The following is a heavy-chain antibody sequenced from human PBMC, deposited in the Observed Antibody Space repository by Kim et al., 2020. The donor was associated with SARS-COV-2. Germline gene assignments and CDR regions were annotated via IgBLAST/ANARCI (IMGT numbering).Heavy chain of an antibody. D-gene: IGHD2-2*02. V-gene: IGHV1-2*02. J-gene: IGHJ4*02. CDR2: INPNSGGT. Sequence: ASVKVSCKASGYTFTGYYMHWVRQAPGQGLEWMGWINPNSGGTNYAQKFQGRVTMTRDTSISTAYMELSRLRSDDTAVYYCASSYCSSTSCYTPFNLDYWGQGTLVTVSS. CDR1: GYTFTGYY. CDR3: ASSYCSSTSCYTPFNLDY.